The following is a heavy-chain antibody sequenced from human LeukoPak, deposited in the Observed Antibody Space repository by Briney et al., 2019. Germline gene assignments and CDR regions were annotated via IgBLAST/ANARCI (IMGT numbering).Heavy chain of an antibody. CDR3: ARSAVGTSCCTAVDY. CDR2: ISTSGDRT. V-gene: IGHV3-23*01. CDR1: GFTFSTYA. J-gene: IGHJ4*02. Sequence: PGGSLRLSCAASGFTFSTYAMTWVRQAPGKGLEWVSGISTSGDRTYYADSVKGRFTISRDNSKNTPYLQMNSPRAEDTAEYYCARSAVGTSCCTAVDYWGQGTLVTVSS. D-gene: IGHD1-26*01.